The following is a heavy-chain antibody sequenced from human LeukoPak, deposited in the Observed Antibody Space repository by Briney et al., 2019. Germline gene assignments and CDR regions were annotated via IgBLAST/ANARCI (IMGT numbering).Heavy chain of an antibody. Sequence: GSLRPSCAASGFTFSSYSMNWVRQAPGKGLEWVSSISSSSSYIYYADSVKGRFTISRDNAKNSLYLQMNSLRAEDTAVYYCARDLRPRSSSCAFDIWGQGTMVTVSS. CDR1: GFTFSSYS. D-gene: IGHD6-13*01. CDR2: ISSSSSYI. V-gene: IGHV3-21*01. J-gene: IGHJ3*02. CDR3: ARDLRPRSSSCAFDI.